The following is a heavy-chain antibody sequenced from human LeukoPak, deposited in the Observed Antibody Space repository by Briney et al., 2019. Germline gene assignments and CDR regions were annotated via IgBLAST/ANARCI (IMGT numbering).Heavy chain of an antibody. V-gene: IGHV1-8*01. CDR3: ARVNGLPDY. J-gene: IGHJ4*02. CDR2: MNPKSGNT. D-gene: IGHD2-8*01. Sequence: GASVKASCKASGYTFTSYDINWVRQATGQGLEWMGWMNPKSGNTGYAQRFQGKVTMTRDTSISTAYMELSSLTFDDTAIYYCARVNGLPDYWGQGTLVTVSS. CDR1: GYTFTSYD.